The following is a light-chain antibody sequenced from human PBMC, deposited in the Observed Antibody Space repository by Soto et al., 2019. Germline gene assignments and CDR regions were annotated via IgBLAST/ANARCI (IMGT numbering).Light chain of an antibody. V-gene: IGLV3-21*02. CDR1: NIGSKS. Sequence: SYELTQPASVSVAPGQTARITCGGKNIGSKSVHWYQQRPGQAPVLVVYADSDRPSGSPEGFSGSNSGNTATLTISRVEAGDEADYYCQVWDSSSDHVVFGGGTKLTVL. CDR3: QVWDSSSDHVV. J-gene: IGLJ2*01. CDR2: ADS.